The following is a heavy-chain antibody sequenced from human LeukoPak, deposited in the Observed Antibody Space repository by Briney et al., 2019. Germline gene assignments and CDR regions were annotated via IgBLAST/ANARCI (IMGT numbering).Heavy chain of an antibody. CDR3: AYSSGYQQH. J-gene: IGHJ1*01. CDR1: GGSFTDFY. V-gene: IGHV4-34*01. D-gene: IGHD3-22*01. Sequence: SETLSLTCAVYGGSFTDFYWSWIRQPPGKGLEWIGEINHSGSTNYNPSLKSRVTISVDTSKNQFSLKLTSVTAADTAVYYCAYSSGYQQHWGQAPLVTVSS. CDR2: INHSGST.